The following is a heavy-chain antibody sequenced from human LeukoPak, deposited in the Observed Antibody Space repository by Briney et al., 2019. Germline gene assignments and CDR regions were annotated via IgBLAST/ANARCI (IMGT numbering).Heavy chain of an antibody. CDR2: INPNSGGT. CDR3: ARNPLGYCSSTSCYEGDWFDP. D-gene: IGHD2-2*03. Sequence: GASVTVSCTSSGYTFTVYYMHWVRQAPGQGLEWMGWINPNSGGTNYAQKFQGRVTMTRDTSISTAYMELSRLRSDDTAVYYCARNPLGYCSSTSCYEGDWFDPWGQGTLVTVSS. CDR1: GYTFTVYY. J-gene: IGHJ5*02. V-gene: IGHV1-2*02.